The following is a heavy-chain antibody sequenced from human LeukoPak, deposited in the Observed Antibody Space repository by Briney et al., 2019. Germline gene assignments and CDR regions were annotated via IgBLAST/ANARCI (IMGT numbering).Heavy chain of an antibody. CDR2: ISPNSDDT. V-gene: IGHV1-2*06. CDR1: GYTFNAYF. D-gene: IGHD5-18*01. Sequence: GASVKVSCKASGYTFNAYFIHWVRQAPGQGLEWMGRISPNSDDTSYAEQFQGRVTMTRDTSISTAYMELSRLRSDDTAVYYCARADGRQLWLDSFDYWGQGTLVTVSS. J-gene: IGHJ4*02. CDR3: ARADGRQLWLDSFDY.